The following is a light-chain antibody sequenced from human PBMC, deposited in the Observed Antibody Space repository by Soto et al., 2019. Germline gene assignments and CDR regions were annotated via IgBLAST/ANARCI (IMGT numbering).Light chain of an antibody. J-gene: IGKJ2*01. CDR2: GAS. Sequence: EIVLTQSPGTLSLSPGERATLSCRASQSVSSNYLAWYQKSPGQPPSLLIYGASNRANGVPDRFSGSGSGTDFNLTISRLEPEDFSVYYCQQYGTSPYTFGQGTKLEIK. V-gene: IGKV3-20*01. CDR3: QQYGTSPYT. CDR1: QSVSSNY.